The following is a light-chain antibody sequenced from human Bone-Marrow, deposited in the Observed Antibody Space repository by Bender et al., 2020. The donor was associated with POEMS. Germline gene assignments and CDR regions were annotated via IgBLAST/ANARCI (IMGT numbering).Light chain of an antibody. J-gene: IGLJ3*02. V-gene: IGLV2-8*01. CDR3: SSYAGSNTRVV. CDR1: NRDIGAYNY. CDR2: EVS. Sequence: SPLTQPPSASGSPGQSVTMSCTGTNRDIGAYNYVSWYQHHPGKAPKLIISEVSKRPSGVPDRFSGSKSGDTATLTVSWLQPEDEAYYYCSSYAGSNTRVVFGGGTKLAVL.